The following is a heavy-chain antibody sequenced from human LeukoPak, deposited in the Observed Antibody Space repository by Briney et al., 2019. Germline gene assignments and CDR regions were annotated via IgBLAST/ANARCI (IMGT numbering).Heavy chain of an antibody. CDR3: ARKQYSNNPFDP. D-gene: IGHD4-11*01. J-gene: IGHJ5*02. CDR2: IYPGDSDT. CDR1: GSSFTTYW. V-gene: IGHV5-51*01. Sequence: GESLKISCQGSGSSFTTYWIGWVRQLPGKGLEWMGIIYPGDSDTRYSPSFQGQVTISADKSISTAYLQWSSLKASDAAMYYCARKQYSNNPFDPWGQGTLVTVSS.